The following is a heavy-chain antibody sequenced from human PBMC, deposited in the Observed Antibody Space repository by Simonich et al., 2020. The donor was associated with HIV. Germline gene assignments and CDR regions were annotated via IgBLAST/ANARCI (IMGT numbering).Heavy chain of an antibody. D-gene: IGHD6-13*01. CDR3: ARLTAGGLGEYFQH. CDR2: INHSGST. CDR1: GGSFSGYY. J-gene: IGHJ1*01. V-gene: IGHV4-34*01. Sequence: QVQLQQWGAGLLKPSETLSLTCAVYGGSFSGYYWSWIRQPPGKGVEWFGEINHSGSTNYNPSLKSRVTISVDTSKNQFSLKLSSVTAADTAVYYCARLTAGGLGEYFQHWGQGTLVTVSS.